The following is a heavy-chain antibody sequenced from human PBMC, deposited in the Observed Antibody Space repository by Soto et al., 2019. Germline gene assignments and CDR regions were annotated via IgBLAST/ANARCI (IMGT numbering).Heavy chain of an antibody. Sequence: EVQLVESGGGLVQPGGYLRLSCAASGFTFSSYWMSWVRQAPGKGLEWVANMRPDGSEKYYVDSVKGRFTISRDNAKNSLYLQMNSLRAEDTAVYYCARDPDYGDPGVWLDYWGQGTLVTVSS. V-gene: IGHV3-7*01. D-gene: IGHD4-17*01. J-gene: IGHJ4*02. CDR2: MRPDGSEK. CDR1: GFTFSSYW. CDR3: ARDPDYGDPGVWLDY.